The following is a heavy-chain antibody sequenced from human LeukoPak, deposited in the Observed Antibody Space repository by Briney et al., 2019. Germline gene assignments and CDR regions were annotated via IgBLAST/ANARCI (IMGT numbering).Heavy chain of an antibody. CDR2: IIPIFGTA. D-gene: IGHD3-9*01. Sequence: SVKVSCKASGGTFSSYAISWVRQAPGQGLEWMGGIIPIFGTANYAQKFQGRVTITTDESTSTAYMELRSLRSDDTAVYYCARDKDQLRYFDWFAPADYWGQGTLVTVSS. V-gene: IGHV1-69*05. J-gene: IGHJ4*02. CDR3: ARDKDQLRYFDWFAPADY. CDR1: GGTFSSYA.